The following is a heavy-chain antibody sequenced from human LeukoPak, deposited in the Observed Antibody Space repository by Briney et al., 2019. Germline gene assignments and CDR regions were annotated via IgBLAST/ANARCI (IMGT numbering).Heavy chain of an antibody. CDR3: ARGPWGYSYGSHDPYYFDY. CDR2: INPSGGST. D-gene: IGHD5-18*01. J-gene: IGHJ4*02. Sequence: ASVTVSCKASGYTFTSYYMHWVRQAPGQGLEWMGIINPSGGSTSYAQKFQGRVTMTRDTSTSTVYMELSSLRSEDTAVYYCARGPWGYSYGSHDPYYFDYWGQGTLVTVSS. V-gene: IGHV1-46*01. CDR1: GYTFTSYY.